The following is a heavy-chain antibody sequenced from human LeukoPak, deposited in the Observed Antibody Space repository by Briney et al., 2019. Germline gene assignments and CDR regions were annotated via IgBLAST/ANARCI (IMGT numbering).Heavy chain of an antibody. V-gene: IGHV4-39*01. CDR1: GGSISSSSYY. CDR2: IYYSRST. J-gene: IGHJ4*02. CDR3: ARHFQKVSYSRFDY. D-gene: IGHD6-13*01. Sequence: SETLSLTCTVSGGSISSSSYYWGWIRQPPGKGLEWIGSIYYSRSTYYNPSLKSRVTISVDTSKNQFSLKLSSVTAADTAVYYCARHFQKVSYSRFDYWGQGTLVTVSS.